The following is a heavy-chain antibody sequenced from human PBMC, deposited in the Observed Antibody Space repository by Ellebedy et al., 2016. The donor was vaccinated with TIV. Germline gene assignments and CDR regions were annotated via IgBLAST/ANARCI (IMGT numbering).Heavy chain of an antibody. CDR1: GYSFTSYW. J-gene: IGHJ3*02. CDR3: ARLLIGWGEPWAFDI. V-gene: IGHV5-51*01. Sequence: PGGSLRLSCKGSGYSFTSYWIGWVRQMPGKGLEWMGIIYPGDSDTRYSPSFQGQVTISADKSISTAYLQWSSLKASDTAMYYCARLLIGWGEPWAFDIWGQGTMVTVSS. CDR2: IYPGDSDT. D-gene: IGHD3-16*01.